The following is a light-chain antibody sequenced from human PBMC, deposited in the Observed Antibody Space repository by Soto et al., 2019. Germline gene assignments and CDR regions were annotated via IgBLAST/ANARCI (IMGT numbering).Light chain of an antibody. CDR2: EGS. CDR1: SSDVGSYNL. V-gene: IGLV2-23*01. CDR3: CLYAGSSTPYV. Sequence: QSALTQPASVSGSPGQSITISCTGTSSDVGSYNLVSWYQQHPGKAPKLMIYEGSKRPSGVSNRFSGYKSGNTASLTISGLQAEDEADYYCCLYAGSSTPYVFGTGTKVTVL. J-gene: IGLJ1*01.